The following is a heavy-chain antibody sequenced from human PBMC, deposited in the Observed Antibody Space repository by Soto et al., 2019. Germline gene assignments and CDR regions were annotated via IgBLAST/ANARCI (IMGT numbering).Heavy chain of an antibody. J-gene: IGHJ4*02. CDR2: IHKTGTIT. CDR3: VRDLNYKFFFDL. V-gene: IGHV3-23*05. D-gene: IGHD3-10*01. Sequence: EGQVVESGGDLVQPGDSLTISCAASGFTFSTYAMSWVRQAPGKGLEWVSGIHKTGTITFYADSVKGRFTISRDNSQNTLYLHMRSLRDGDTAVYYCVRDLNYKFFFDLWGQGTLVTVSS. CDR1: GFTFSTYA.